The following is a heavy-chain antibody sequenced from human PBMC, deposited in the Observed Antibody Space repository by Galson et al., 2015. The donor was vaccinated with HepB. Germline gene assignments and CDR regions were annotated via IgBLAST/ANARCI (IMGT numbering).Heavy chain of an antibody. CDR1: GDSISTNNW. Sequence: SETLSLTCAVSGDSISTNNWWSWVRQPPGKGLEWIGEIYHSGNTNYDSSLKSRVTISVDKSKNQFSLNLRSETAADTAMYFCARRDSCSGGNCYTNYFDCWGQGILVTVSS. CDR2: IYHSGNT. V-gene: IGHV4-4*02. CDR3: ARRDSCSGGNCYTNYFDC. J-gene: IGHJ4*02. D-gene: IGHD2-15*01.